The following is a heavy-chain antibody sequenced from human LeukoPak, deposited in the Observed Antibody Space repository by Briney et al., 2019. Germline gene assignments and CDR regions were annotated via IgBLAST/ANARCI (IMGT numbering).Heavy chain of an antibody. CDR2: ISSSSSTI. D-gene: IGHD3-22*01. J-gene: IGHJ4*02. V-gene: IGHV3-48*01. CDR3: ARGAYYYED. Sequence: GRSLRLSCAASGFTFSSHSMNWVRQAPGKGLEWVSYISSSSSTIYYADSVKGRFTISRDNAKNSLYLQMNSLRAEDTAVYYCARGAYYYEDWGQGTLVTVSS. CDR1: GFTFSSHS.